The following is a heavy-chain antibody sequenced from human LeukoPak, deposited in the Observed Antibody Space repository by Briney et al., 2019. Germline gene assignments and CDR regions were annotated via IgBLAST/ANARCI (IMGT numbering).Heavy chain of an antibody. CDR2: IYHSGST. CDR3: ARRGVGFDY. J-gene: IGHJ4*02. D-gene: IGHD2-15*01. Sequence: PSETLSLTCAVSGYSISSGYYWGWIRQPPGKGLEWIGSIYHSGSTYYKPSLKSRVTISVDTSKNQFSLKLSSVTAADTAVYYCARRGVGFDYWGQGTLVTVSS. CDR1: GYSISSGYY. V-gene: IGHV4-38-2*01.